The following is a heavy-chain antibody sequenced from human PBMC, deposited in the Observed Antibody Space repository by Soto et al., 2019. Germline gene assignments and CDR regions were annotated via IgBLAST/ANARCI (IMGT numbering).Heavy chain of an antibody. V-gene: IGHV1-24*01. CDR1: GYTLTELS. CDR2: FDPEDGET. D-gene: IGHD3-10*01. CDR3: GSADYKPSLKSRVTRSVDTSKTQFALKLSSVTAADAAVYYCAATTETWGYCTNGVCYDYYYDYMDV. J-gene: IGHJ6*03. Sequence: ASVKVSCKVSGYTLTELSMHWVRQAPGKGLEWMGGFDPEDGETIYAQKFQGRVTMTEDTSTDTAYMELSSLRSEDTAVYYCGSADYKPSLKSRVTRSVDTSKTQFALKLSSVTAADAAVYYCAATTETWGYCTNGVCYDYYYDYMDVWGKGTTVTVSS.